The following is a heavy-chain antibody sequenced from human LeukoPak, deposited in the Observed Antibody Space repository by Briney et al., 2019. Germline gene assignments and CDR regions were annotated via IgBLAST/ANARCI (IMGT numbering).Heavy chain of an antibody. CDR1: GFTFSSYG. Sequence: GGSLRLSCAASGFTFSSYGMHWVRQAPGKGLEWVAVISYDGSNKYYADSVKGRFTISRDNSKNTLYLQMNSLRAEDTAMYYCATLNNAFHIWGQGTMVTVSS. CDR3: ATLNNAFHI. V-gene: IGHV3-30*03. J-gene: IGHJ3*02. CDR2: ISYDGSNK. D-gene: IGHD3-16*02.